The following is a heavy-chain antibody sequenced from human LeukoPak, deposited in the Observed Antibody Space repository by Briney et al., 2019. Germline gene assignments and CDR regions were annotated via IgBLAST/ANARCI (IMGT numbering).Heavy chain of an antibody. CDR3: ARNQAPEYYYYMDV. CDR2: IYTSGST. Sequence: PSQTLSLTCTVSGGSISSGSYYWSWVRQPAGKGLEWIGRIYTSGSTNYNPSLKSRVTISVDTSKNQFSLKLSSVTAADTAVYYCARNQAPEYYYYMDVWGKGTTVTVSS. V-gene: IGHV4-61*02. CDR1: GGSISSGSYY. J-gene: IGHJ6*03.